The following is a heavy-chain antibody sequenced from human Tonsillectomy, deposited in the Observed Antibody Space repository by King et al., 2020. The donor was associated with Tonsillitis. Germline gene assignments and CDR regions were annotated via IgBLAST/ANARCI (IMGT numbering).Heavy chain of an antibody. Sequence: LQLQESGSRLVMPSQTLSLTCTVSGGSISSGTYSWSWIRQPPGKGLEWIGYMFYSGRAYYNPSFKSRFTLSVDRSKNQFSLKLKSVTAADTAMYYCARAATAFAWLLNPWFDPWGQGTLVTVSS. J-gene: IGHJ5*01. CDR1: GGSISSGTYS. CDR3: ARAATAFAWLLNPWFDP. V-gene: IGHV4-30-2*01. CDR2: MFYSGRA. D-gene: IGHD3-9*01.